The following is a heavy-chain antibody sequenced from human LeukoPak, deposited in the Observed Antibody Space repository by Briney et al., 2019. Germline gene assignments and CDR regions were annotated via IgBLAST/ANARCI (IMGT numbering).Heavy chain of an antibody. V-gene: IGHV4-34*01. CDR1: GESFSGYY. CDR3: PRGPYYYDSSGYYYYYYYMDV. CDR2: INHSGST. D-gene: IGHD3-22*01. J-gene: IGHJ6*03. Sequence: SETLSLTCAVYGESFSGYYWSWIRQTPGKGLEWIGEINHSGSTNYNPSLKSRVTISVDTSKNQLSRQLSSVTTADKAVYYCPRGPYYYDSSGYYYYYYYMDVWGKGTTVTVSS.